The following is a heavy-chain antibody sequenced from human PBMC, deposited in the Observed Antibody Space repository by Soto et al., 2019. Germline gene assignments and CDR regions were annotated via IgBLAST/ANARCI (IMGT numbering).Heavy chain of an antibody. CDR2: MYDSGST. CDR1: GGSISSYQ. V-gene: IGHV4-59*01. CDR3: ARAGRRWFDP. J-gene: IGHJ5*02. Sequence: SETLSLTCTVSGGSISSYQWSWIRQPPGKGLECIGFMYDSGSTNYNPSLKSRVTISVDTSKNQFSLKLSSVTAADTAVYYCARAGRRWFDPWGQGTLVTVSS.